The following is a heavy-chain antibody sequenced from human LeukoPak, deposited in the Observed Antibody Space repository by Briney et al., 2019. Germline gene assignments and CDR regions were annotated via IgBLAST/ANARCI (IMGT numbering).Heavy chain of an antibody. D-gene: IGHD5-18*01. J-gene: IGHJ6*03. CDR1: GGSISSSSYY. CDR3: ARIYVDTTIYYYYHYYMDV. CDR2: IYYSGST. V-gene: IGHV4-39*07. Sequence: SETLSLTCTVSGGSISSSSYYWGWIRQPPGKGLEWIGSIYYSGSTYYNPSLKSRVTISVDKSKNQFSLKLSSVTAADTAVYYCARIYVDTTIYYYYHYYMDVWGKGTTVTVSS.